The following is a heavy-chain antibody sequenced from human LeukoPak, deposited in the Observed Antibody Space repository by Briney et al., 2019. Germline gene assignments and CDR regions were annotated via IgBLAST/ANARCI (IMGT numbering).Heavy chain of an antibody. CDR3: ARGGRAGDYGYYFDY. Sequence: SETLSLTCTVSGGFISSYYWSWIRQPPGKGLEWIGYMYYSGSTTYNPSLKSRVTISVDTSRNQVSLILYSVTAADTAIYYCARGGRAGDYGYYFDYWGQGALVTVSS. CDR2: MYYSGST. D-gene: IGHD4-17*01. CDR1: GGFISSYY. V-gene: IGHV4-59*01. J-gene: IGHJ4*02.